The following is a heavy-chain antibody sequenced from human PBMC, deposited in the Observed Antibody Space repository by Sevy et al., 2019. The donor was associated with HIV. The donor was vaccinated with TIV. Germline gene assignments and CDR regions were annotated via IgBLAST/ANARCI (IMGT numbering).Heavy chain of an antibody. CDR1: GFPFSSYE. J-gene: IGHJ4*02. V-gene: IGHV3-48*03. CDR3: ARDLPPSATTVAHFDY. D-gene: IGHD4-17*01. CDR2: ITNSGSTK. Sequence: GGSLRLSCTASGFPFSSYEMNWVRQAPGKGLECVSYITNSGSTKYYSDSVKGRFTISRDNAKNSLYLQMNNLRAEDTAVYYCARDLPPSATTVAHFDYWGRGTLVTVSS.